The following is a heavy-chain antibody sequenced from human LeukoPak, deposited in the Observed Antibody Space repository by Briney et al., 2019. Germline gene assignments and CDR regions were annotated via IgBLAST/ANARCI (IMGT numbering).Heavy chain of an antibody. CDR1: GFTFSSYS. CDR2: ISSSSSYI. V-gene: IGHV3-21*01. D-gene: IGHD5-12*01. CDR3: ARASVDIGYMDV. Sequence: GGSLRLSCAASGFTFSSYSMNWVRQAAGKRLEWVSSISSSSSYIYYADSVKGRFTISRDNAKNSLYLQMNSLRAEDTAVYYCARASVDIGYMDVWGKGTTVTVSS. J-gene: IGHJ6*03.